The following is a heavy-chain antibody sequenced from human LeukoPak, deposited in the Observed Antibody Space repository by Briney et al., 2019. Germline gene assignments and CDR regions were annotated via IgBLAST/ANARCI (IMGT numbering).Heavy chain of an antibody. J-gene: IGHJ4*02. CDR2: ISGSGGST. CDR3: AKGVAYTRGITTYDY. Sequence: GGSLRLSCAASGFTFSSYAMSWVRQAPGKGLEWASAISGSGGSTYYADSAKGRFTISRDNSKNTLYLQMNSLRAEDTAVYYCAKGVAYTRGITTYDYWGQGTLVTVSS. D-gene: IGHD3-16*01. V-gene: IGHV3-23*01. CDR1: GFTFSSYA.